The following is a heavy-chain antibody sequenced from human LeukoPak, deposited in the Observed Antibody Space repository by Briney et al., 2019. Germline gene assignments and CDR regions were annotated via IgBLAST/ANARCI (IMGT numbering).Heavy chain of an antibody. Sequence: TGGSLRHSCAASGFTFSSYAMSWVRQAPGKGLEWVSAISGSGGSTYYADSVKGRFTISRDNSKNTLYLQMHSLRAEDTAVYYCAKSTYYYDSSGYYVYAEYFQHWGQGTLVTVSS. D-gene: IGHD3-22*01. CDR2: ISGSGGST. V-gene: IGHV3-23*01. CDR3: AKSTYYYDSSGYYVYAEYFQH. CDR1: GFTFSSYA. J-gene: IGHJ1*01.